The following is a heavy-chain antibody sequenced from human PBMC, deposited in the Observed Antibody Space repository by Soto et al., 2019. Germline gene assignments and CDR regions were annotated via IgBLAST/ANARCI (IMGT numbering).Heavy chain of an antibody. CDR3: ARCPRSHLKYYCSSTSCYYYYYYYMDV. D-gene: IGHD2-2*01. Sequence: GGSLRLSCAASGFTFSSYWMSWVRQAPGRGLEWVANIKQDGSEKYYVDSVKGRFTISRDNAKNSLYLQMNSLRAEDTAVYYCARCPRSHLKYYCSSTSCYYYYYYYMDVWGKGTTVTVSS. CDR2: IKQDGSEK. CDR1: GFTFSSYW. J-gene: IGHJ6*03. V-gene: IGHV3-7*01.